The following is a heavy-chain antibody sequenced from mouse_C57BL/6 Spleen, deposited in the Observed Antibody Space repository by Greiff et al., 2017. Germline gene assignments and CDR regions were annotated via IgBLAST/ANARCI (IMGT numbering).Heavy chain of an antibody. CDR1: GYTFTSYG. CDR2: IYPRSGNT. D-gene: IGHD2-3*01. J-gene: IGHJ3*01. CDR3: ARYDDGYYLFAY. Sequence: QVQLQQSGAELARPGASVKLSCKASGYTFTSYGISWVKQRTGQGLEWIGEIYPRSGNTYYNEKFKGKATLTADKSSSTAYMELRSLTSEDSAVYFCARYDDGYYLFAYWGQGTLVTVSA. V-gene: IGHV1-81*01.